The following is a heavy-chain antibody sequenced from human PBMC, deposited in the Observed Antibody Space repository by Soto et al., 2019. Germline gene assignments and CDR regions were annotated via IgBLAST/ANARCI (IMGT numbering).Heavy chain of an antibody. CDR2: IYHSGST. J-gene: IGHJ4*02. CDR3: ARAPYYYDSSGPFDY. V-gene: IGHV4-30-2*01. CDR1: GGSISSGGYS. Sequence: SETLSLTCAVSGGSISSGGYSWSWIRQPPGKGLEWIGYIYHSGSTYYNPSPKSRVTISVDRSKNQFSLKLSSVTAADTAVYYCARAPYYYDSSGPFDYWGQGTLVTVSS. D-gene: IGHD3-22*01.